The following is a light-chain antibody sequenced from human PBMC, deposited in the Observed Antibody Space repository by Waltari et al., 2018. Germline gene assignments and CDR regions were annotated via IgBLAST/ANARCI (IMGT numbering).Light chain of an antibody. CDR1: QSVSSN. J-gene: IGKJ2*01. CDR2: GAS. Sequence: EIVMTQSPATLSVSPGERATLSCRASQSVSSNLAWYQQKPGQAPRLLMYGASTRATCIPARFSGSGSGTEFTLTISSLQAEDVAVYYCQQYYSTPYTFGQGTKLEIK. V-gene: IGKV3-15*01. CDR3: QQYYSTPYT.